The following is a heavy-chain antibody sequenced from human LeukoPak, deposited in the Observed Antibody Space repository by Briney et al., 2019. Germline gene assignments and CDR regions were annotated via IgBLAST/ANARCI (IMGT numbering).Heavy chain of an antibody. CDR1: GGSFSGSF. V-gene: IGHV4-34*01. Sequence: KPSETLSLTCAVDGGSFSGSFWTWIRQPPGKGLEWIGEINRSGNTNYNPSLKSRVTISVDTSKNQFSLKLTSVTAADTAVYYCARDEGDGYNRYWGQGTLVTVSA. J-gene: IGHJ4*02. CDR2: INRSGNT. CDR3: ARDEGDGYNRY. D-gene: IGHD5-24*01.